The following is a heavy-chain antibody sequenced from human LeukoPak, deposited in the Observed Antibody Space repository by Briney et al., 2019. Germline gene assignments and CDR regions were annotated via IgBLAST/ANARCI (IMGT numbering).Heavy chain of an antibody. CDR3: ARAGYTYGLGY. J-gene: IGHJ4*02. D-gene: IGHD5-18*01. CDR1: GGSISSGGYS. Sequence: SETLSLTCAVSGGSISSGGYSWSWIRQPPGKGLEWIGYIYHSGSTYYNPSLKSRVAISVDRSKNQFSLKLSSMTAADTAVYYCARAGYTYGLGYWSQGTLVTVSS. CDR2: IYHSGST. V-gene: IGHV4-30-2*01.